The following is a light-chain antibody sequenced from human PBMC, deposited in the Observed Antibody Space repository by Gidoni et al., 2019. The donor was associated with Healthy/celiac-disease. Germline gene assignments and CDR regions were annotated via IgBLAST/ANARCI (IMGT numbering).Light chain of an antibody. Sequence: DIQMTQSPSSLSASVGDRVTITCQASQSISSYLNRYQQKPGKDPKLLIYAASSLQSGGPSRFSGSGSGTDFTLTISSLQPEDFATYYCQQSYSTLWTFGQGTKVEIK. J-gene: IGKJ1*01. CDR3: QQSYSTLWT. V-gene: IGKV1-39*01. CDR1: QSISSY. CDR2: AAS.